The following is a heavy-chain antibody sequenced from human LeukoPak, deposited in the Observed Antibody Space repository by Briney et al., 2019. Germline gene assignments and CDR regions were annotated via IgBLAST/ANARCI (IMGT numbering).Heavy chain of an antibody. CDR1: GITLSNYG. CDR3: AKRGIVIRAVIIIGFHKEAYYFDY. Sequence: GGSLRLSCVVSGITLSNYGMSWVRQAPGKGLEWVSGISERGGSTNNADSVKGRFIISRDTSKNTVYLQINSLRVEDTAVYFCAKRGIVIRAVIIIGFHKEAYYFDYWGQGILVTVSS. CDR2: ISERGGST. V-gene: IGHV3-23*01. D-gene: IGHD3-10*01. J-gene: IGHJ4*02.